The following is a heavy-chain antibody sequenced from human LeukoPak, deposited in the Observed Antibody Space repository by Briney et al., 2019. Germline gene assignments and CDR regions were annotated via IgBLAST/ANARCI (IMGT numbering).Heavy chain of an antibody. CDR3: ARDPAVTRPFDY. V-gene: IGHV4-59*01. Sequence: SETLSLTCTVSGGSISSYYWSWIRQPPGKGLEWIGYIYYSGSTNYNPSLKSRVTISVDTSKNQFSLKLSSVTAADTAVYYCARDPAVTRPFDYWGQGTLVTVSS. CDR2: IYYSGST. J-gene: IGHJ4*02. CDR1: GGSISSYY. D-gene: IGHD4-17*01.